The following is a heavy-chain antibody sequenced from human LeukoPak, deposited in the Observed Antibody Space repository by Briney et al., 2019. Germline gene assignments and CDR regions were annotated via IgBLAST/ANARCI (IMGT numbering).Heavy chain of an antibody. CDR3: AKDVPDCSSTSCYPEGAFDI. J-gene: IGHJ3*02. Sequence: GGSLRLSCAASGFTFSSYAMSWVRQAPGKGLEWVSAISGSGGSTYYADSVKGRFTISRDNSKNTLYLQMNSLRAEDTAVYYCAKDVPDCSSTSCYPEGAFDIWGQGTMVTVSS. CDR1: GFTFSSYA. D-gene: IGHD2-2*01. V-gene: IGHV3-23*01. CDR2: ISGSGGST.